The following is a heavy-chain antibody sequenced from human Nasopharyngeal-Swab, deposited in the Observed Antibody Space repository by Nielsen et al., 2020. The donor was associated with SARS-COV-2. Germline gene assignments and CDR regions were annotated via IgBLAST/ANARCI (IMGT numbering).Heavy chain of an antibody. Sequence: SETLSLTCAVYGGSFSGYYWSWIRQTPGKGLEWIGEINHSENTNYNPSLKSRVTISVDTSKNQFSLKLSSVTAADTAVYYCARDRGGWYSSSYDAFDIWGQGTMVTVSS. D-gene: IGHD6-13*01. CDR2: INHSENT. V-gene: IGHV4-34*01. J-gene: IGHJ3*02. CDR3: ARDRGGWYSSSYDAFDI. CDR1: GGSFSGYY.